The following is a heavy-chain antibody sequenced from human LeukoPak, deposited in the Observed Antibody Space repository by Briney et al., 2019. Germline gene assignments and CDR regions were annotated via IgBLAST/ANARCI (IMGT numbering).Heavy chain of an antibody. V-gene: IGHV3-74*01. CDR3: TRAITYFYGSVTYDWFDS. CDR1: GFTFSSYG. Sequence: GGTLRLSCAASGFTFSSYGMSWVRQTPGQGLMWVARIKSDGSTIYADSVQGRFTISRDNAKNTVYLQMNSLRVDDTAIYYCTRAITYFYGSVTYDWFDSWGQGIRVTVSS. D-gene: IGHD3-10*01. CDR2: IKSDGST. J-gene: IGHJ5*01.